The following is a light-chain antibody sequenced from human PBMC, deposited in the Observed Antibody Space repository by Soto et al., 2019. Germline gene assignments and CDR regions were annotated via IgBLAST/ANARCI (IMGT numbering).Light chain of an antibody. CDR1: QSVSSN. J-gene: IGKJ1*01. CDR3: QQYNNWPPWT. V-gene: IGKV3-15*01. CDR2: GAS. Sequence: EIVMTQSPATLSVSPGERATLSCRASQSVSSNLAWYQQKPGQAPRLLIYGASTRATGIPARFSGSGSWTEFTPAISSLQSEGFAVYYCQQYNNWPPWTVGQGTKVEIK.